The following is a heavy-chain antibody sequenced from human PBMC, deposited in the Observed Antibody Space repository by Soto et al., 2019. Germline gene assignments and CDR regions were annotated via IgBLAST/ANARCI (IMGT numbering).Heavy chain of an antibody. CDR3: AKDIRVGGIAAAGTNYYYYGMDV. Sequence: GGSLRLSCAASGFTFDDYAMHWVRQAPGKGLEWVSGISWNSGSIGYADSVKGRFTISRDNAKNSLYLQMNSLRAEDTALYYCAKDIRVGGIAAAGTNYYYYGMDVWGQGTTVTVSS. D-gene: IGHD6-13*01. CDR1: GFTFDDYA. CDR2: ISWNSGSI. V-gene: IGHV3-9*01. J-gene: IGHJ6*02.